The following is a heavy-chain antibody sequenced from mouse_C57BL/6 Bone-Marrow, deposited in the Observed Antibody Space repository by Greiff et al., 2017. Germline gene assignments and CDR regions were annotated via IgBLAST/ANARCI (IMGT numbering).Heavy chain of an antibody. CDR1: GYTFTSYW. CDR3: ARDYGTY. V-gene: IGHV1-53*01. D-gene: IGHD1-1*01. CDR2: INPSNGGT. Sequence: QVQLQQPGTELVKPGASVKLSCKASGYTFTSYWMHWVKQRPGQGLDWIGNINPSNGGTNYNEKFKGKATLTVDKSSSTAYMQLSSLTSEDSAVYYCARDYGTYWCQGTTLTVSS. J-gene: IGHJ2*01.